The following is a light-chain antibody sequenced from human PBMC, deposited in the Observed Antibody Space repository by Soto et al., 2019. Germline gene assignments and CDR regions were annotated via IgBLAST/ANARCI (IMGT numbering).Light chain of an antibody. V-gene: IGLV2-14*03. Sequence: QSVLTQPASVSGSPGQSITISCTGTSSDIDNYKYVSWYQQHPGKAPKVMIYDVSNRPSGVSNRFSGSKSDNTASLTISGLQAEDEADYYCSSYTGSRTLVLGTGNKVTVL. CDR3: SSYTGSRTLV. CDR2: DVS. CDR1: SSDIDNYKY. J-gene: IGLJ1*01.